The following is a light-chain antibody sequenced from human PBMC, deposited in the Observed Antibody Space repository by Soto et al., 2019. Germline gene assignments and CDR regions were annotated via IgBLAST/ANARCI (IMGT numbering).Light chain of an antibody. J-gene: IGLJ2*01. Sequence: QSALTQPASLSGSPGQSVTISCSGTTSDFVNYHYVSWYQHHPGKAPQLILFEVSNRPSGVSSRFSGSKSGNTASLIISGLQAEDEAYYYCSSYTVSTDVVFGGGTKLTVL. CDR2: EVS. CDR1: TSDFVNYHY. V-gene: IGLV2-14*01. CDR3: SSYTVSTDVV.